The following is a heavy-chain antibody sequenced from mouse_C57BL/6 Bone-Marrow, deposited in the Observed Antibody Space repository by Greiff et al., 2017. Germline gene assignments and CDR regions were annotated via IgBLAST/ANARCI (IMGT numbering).Heavy chain of an antibody. CDR1: GYTFTDYE. Sequence: VKLMESGAELVRPGASVTLSCKASGYTFTDYEMHWVKQTPVHGLEWIGAIDPETGGTAYNQKFKGKAILTADKSSSTAYMELRSLTSEDSAVYYGYYTGFAYWGQGTLVTVSA. CDR2: IDPETGGT. D-gene: IGHD2-12*01. V-gene: IGHV1-15*01. CDR3: YYTGFAY. J-gene: IGHJ3*01.